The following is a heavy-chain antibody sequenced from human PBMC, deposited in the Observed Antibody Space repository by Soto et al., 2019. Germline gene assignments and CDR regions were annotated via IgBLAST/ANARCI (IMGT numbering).Heavy chain of an antibody. CDR1: GFTFSSYG. J-gene: IGHJ4*02. D-gene: IGHD3-9*01. CDR2: ISYDGSNK. CDR3: AKASDPVLRYFDWLYFDY. V-gene: IGHV3-30*18. Sequence: QVQLVESGGGVVQPGRSLRLSCAASGFTFSSYGMHWVRQAPGKGLEWVAVISYDGSNKYYADSVKGRFTISRDNSKNKLYLQMNSLRAEDKAVYYCAKASDPVLRYFDWLYFDYWGQGTLVTVSS.